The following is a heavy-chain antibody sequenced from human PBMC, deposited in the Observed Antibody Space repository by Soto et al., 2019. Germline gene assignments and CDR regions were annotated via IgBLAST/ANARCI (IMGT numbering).Heavy chain of an antibody. CDR3: AKDRTVSYYYGMDV. J-gene: IGHJ6*02. V-gene: IGHV3-30*18. CDR2: ISYDGSNK. Sequence: PGGSLRLSCAASGFTFSSYGMHWVRQAPGKGLEWVAVISYDGSNKYYADSVKGRFTISRDNSKNTLYLQMNSLRAEDTAVYYCAKDRTVSYYYGMDVWGQGTTVTVSS. CDR1: GFTFSSYG. D-gene: IGHD4-17*01.